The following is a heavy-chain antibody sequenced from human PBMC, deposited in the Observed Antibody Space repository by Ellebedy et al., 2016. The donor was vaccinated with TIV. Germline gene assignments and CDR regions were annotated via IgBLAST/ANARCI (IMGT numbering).Heavy chain of an antibody. CDR2: IIPIFGTA. V-gene: IGHV1-69*13. Sequence: SVKVSXXASGGTFSSYAISWVRQAPGQGLEWMGGIIPIFGTANYAQKFQGRVTITADESTSTAYMELSSLRSEDTAVYYCARKDRGGYYGMDVWGQGTTVTVSS. J-gene: IGHJ6*02. CDR1: GGTFSSYA. D-gene: IGHD2-15*01. CDR3: ARKDRGGYYGMDV.